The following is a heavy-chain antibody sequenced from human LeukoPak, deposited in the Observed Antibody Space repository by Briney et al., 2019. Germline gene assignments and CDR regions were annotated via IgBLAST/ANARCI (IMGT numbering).Heavy chain of an antibody. J-gene: IGHJ4*02. CDR3: ARDTEWEKNPDYFDY. D-gene: IGHD1-26*01. CDR1: GGTFSSYA. V-gene: IGHV1-69*13. CDR2: VIPIFGTA. Sequence: SVKVSCKASGGTFSSYAISWVRQAPGQGLEWMGGVIPIFGTANYAQKFQGRVTITADESTSTAYMELSSLRSEDTAVYYCARDTEWEKNPDYFDYWGQGTLVTVSS.